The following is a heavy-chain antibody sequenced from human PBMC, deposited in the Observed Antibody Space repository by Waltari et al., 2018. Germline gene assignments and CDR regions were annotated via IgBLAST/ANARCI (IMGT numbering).Heavy chain of an antibody. V-gene: IGHV4-39*02. D-gene: IGHD2-2*01. CDR3: ARLSGYCDDTGCYGHYAMDV. J-gene: IGHJ6*02. CDR1: GGSVSTPRSP. CDR2: FYYPGNI. Sequence: QLQLQESGPGLVKPSETLSLTCTVSGGSVSTPRSPWAWVRRSPGKGLEWIGTFYYPGNIYYNPSLTSRVTISVDSPQNHLSLRLSSVTAADTAVYYCARLSGYCDDTGCYGHYAMDVWGQGTTVTVSS.